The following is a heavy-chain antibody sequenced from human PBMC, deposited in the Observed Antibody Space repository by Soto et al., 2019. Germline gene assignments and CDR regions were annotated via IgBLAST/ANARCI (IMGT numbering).Heavy chain of an antibody. CDR2: ISWNSGSI. J-gene: IGHJ4*02. Sequence: EVQLVESGGGLVQPGRSLRLSCAASGFTFDDYAMHWVRQAPGKGLEWVSGISWNSGSIGYADSVKGRFTISRDNAKNSLYLQMNSLRAEDTALYYCAKAAVAGTYFDYWVQGTLVTVSS. CDR3: AKAAVAGTYFDY. CDR1: GFTFDDYA. V-gene: IGHV3-9*01. D-gene: IGHD6-19*01.